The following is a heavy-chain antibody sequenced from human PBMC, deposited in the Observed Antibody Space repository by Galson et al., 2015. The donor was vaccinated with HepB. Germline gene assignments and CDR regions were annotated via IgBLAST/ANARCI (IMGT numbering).Heavy chain of an antibody. Sequence: SLRLSCAASGFSLSRHWMHWVRQAPGKGLEWVSRINSDGSTADYADSVKGRFTISRDNAKNTLYLQMNSLRAEDTALYYCARGPMLFYHFYYYMDVWGKGNTVTVSS. CDR1: GFSLSRHW. CDR3: ARGPMLFYHFYYYMDV. CDR2: INSDGSTA. V-gene: IGHV3-74*01. D-gene: IGHD2-2*01. J-gene: IGHJ6*03.